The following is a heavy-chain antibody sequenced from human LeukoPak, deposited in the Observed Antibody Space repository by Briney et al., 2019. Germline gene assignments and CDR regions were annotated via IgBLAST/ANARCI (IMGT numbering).Heavy chain of an antibody. Sequence: GRSLRLSCAASGFTFSSYGMHWVRQAPGKGLEWVAVISYDGSNKYYADSVKGRFTISRDNAKNSLYLQMNSLRAEDTAVYYCAEGYSGSYYYFDYWGQGTLVTVSS. D-gene: IGHD1-26*01. CDR1: GFTFSSYG. CDR2: ISYDGSNK. CDR3: AEGYSGSYYYFDY. V-gene: IGHV3-30*03. J-gene: IGHJ4*02.